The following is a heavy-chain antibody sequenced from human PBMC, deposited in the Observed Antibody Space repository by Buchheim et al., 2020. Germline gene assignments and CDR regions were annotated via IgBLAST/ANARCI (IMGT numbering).Heavy chain of an antibody. CDR3: ARDLSSSWHPRGYYYGMDV. J-gene: IGHJ6*02. V-gene: IGHV1-69*04. CDR2: IIPILGIA. CDR1: GGTFSSYA. Sequence: QVQLVQSGAEVKKPGSSVKVSCKASGGTFSSYAISWVRQAPGQGLEWMGRIIPILGIANYAQKFQGRVTITADKSTSTAYMELSSLRSEDTAVYYCARDLSSSWHPRGYYYGMDVWGQGTT. D-gene: IGHD6-13*01.